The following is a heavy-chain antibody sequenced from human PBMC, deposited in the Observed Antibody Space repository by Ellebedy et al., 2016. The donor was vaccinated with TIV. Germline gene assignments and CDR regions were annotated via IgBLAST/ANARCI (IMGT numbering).Heavy chain of an antibody. CDR2: ISISGNYI. CDR3: ARSALVAKNGMDV. J-gene: IGHJ6*02. V-gene: IGHV3-21*01. CDR1: GFTFSRYT. D-gene: IGHD2-21*01. Sequence: GESLKISXGASGFTFSRYTMNWVRQSPGKGLEWVSPISISGNYIYYAGSLKGRFTISRDNANNSLYLQMSSLRAEDTDLYYCARSALVAKNGMDVWGQGTTVTVSS.